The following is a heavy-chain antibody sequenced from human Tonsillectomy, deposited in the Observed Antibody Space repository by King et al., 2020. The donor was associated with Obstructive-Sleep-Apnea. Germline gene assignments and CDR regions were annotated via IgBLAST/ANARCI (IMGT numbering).Heavy chain of an antibody. CDR2: INPSGGST. J-gene: IGHJ4*02. CDR3: ARDVYRYGSGSGRYFDY. CDR1: GYTFTRFY. V-gene: IGHV1-46*01. D-gene: IGHD3-10*01. Sequence: VQLVESGAEVKKPGASVKVSCRASGYTFTRFYMHWVRQAPGQGLEWMGVINPSGGSTTYAQKFQGRITMTRETSTSTVYMELSSLGFEDTAVYYCARDVYRYGSGSGRYFDYWGQGTLVTLSS.